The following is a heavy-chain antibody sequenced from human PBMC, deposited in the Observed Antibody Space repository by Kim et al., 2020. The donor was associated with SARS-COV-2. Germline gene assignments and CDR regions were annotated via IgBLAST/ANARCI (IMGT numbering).Heavy chain of an antibody. CDR3: ARDPALNYYDSSGYPSTYWYFDL. V-gene: IGHV3-21*01. D-gene: IGHD3-22*01. Sequence: GSLRLSCAASGFSFSSYIMNWVRQAPGKGLEWVSSISTSSDHIYYADSVKGRFTISRDNAKNSLYLQMNSLRAEDTAVYYCARDPALNYYDSSGYPSTYWYFDLWGRGTLVTVSS. J-gene: IGHJ2*01. CDR2: ISTSSDHI. CDR1: GFSFSSYI.